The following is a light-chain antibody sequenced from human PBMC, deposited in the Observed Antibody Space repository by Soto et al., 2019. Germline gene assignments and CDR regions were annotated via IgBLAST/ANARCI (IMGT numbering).Light chain of an antibody. V-gene: IGLV2-14*01. CDR2: DVS. CDR3: SSYTSSSTVL. CDR1: SSDVGSYHY. Sequence: QSALTQPASVSGSPGQSITISCTGTSSDVGSYHYVAWYQQHPGKAPKLMIYDVSHRPSGVSDRFSGSKSGNTASLTISGLQTEDEADYFCSSYTSSSTVLFGGGTKVTVL. J-gene: IGLJ2*01.